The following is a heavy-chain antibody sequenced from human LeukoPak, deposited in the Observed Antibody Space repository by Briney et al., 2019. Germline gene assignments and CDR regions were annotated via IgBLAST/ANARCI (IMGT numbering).Heavy chain of an antibody. D-gene: IGHD3-3*01. J-gene: IGHJ4*02. Sequence: ASVKVSCRASGYIFTSHYMHWVRQAPGQGLEWMGIINPSAGSTSYPQKFQGRVTMTRDTSTSTVYMELSSLRSKDTAVYYCAAPGASGFVGNFWSGPLDYWGQGTLVSVSS. CDR3: AAPGASGFVGNFWSGPLDY. CDR1: GYIFTSHY. CDR2: INPSAGST. V-gene: IGHV1-46*01.